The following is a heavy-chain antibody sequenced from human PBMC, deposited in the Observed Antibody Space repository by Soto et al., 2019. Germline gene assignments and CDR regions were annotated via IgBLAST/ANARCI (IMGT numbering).Heavy chain of an antibody. CDR3: ASLRLVRYYSNGMDV. V-gene: IGHV1-46*01. D-gene: IGHD2-21*01. CDR2: INPSGGST. CDR1: GYTFTSYY. Sequence: ASVKVSCKASGYTFTSYYMHWVRQAPGQGLEWMGIINPSGGSTSYAQKFQGRVTMTRDTSTSTVYMELSSLRSEDTAVYYCASLRLVRYYSNGMDVWGQGTTVTVSS. J-gene: IGHJ6*02.